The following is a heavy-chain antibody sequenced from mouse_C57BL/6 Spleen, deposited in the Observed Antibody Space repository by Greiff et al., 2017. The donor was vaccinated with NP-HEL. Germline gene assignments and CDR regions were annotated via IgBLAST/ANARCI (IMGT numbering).Heavy chain of an antibody. Sequence: QVQLQQPGAELVRPGSSVKLSCKASGYTFTSYWMHWVKQRPIQGLEWIGNIDPSDSETHYNQKFKDKATLTVDKSSSTAYMQLSSLTSEDSAVYYCARAYYGNYEEGYYAMDYWGQGTSVTVSS. CDR1: GYTFTSYW. CDR2: IDPSDSET. J-gene: IGHJ4*01. D-gene: IGHD2-10*01. V-gene: IGHV1-52*01. CDR3: ARAYYGNYEEGYYAMDY.